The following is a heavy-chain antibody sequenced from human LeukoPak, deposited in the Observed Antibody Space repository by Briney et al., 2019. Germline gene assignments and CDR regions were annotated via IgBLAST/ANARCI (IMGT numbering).Heavy chain of an antibody. V-gene: IGHV1-69*04. CDR1: GGTFSSYA. CDR3: AREITMVRGVQNWFDL. D-gene: IGHD3-10*01. J-gene: IGHJ5*02. Sequence: ASVKVSCKASGGTFSSYAISWVRQAPGQGLEWMGRIIPIFGIANYAQKFQGRVTITADKSTSTAYMELSSLRSEDTAVYYCAREITMVRGVQNWFDLWGQGTLVTVSS. CDR2: IIPIFGIA.